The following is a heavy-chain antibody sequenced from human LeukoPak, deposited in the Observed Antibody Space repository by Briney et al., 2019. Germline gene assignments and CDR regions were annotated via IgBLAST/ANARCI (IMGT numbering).Heavy chain of an antibody. V-gene: IGHV3-48*02. CDR3: ATQNGFGGLIGCIDH. D-gene: IGHD3-16*02. CDR2: ISSSSITI. J-gene: IGHJ4*02. CDR1: GIAFSTYN. Sequence: PGGSLRLSCAASGIAFSTYNMNWVRQAPGKGLEWISYISSSSITIFYADSVKGRFTVSRDNAKNSLYLQMNSLTDEDTAVYYCATQNGFGGLIGCIDHWGQGTLVTVSS.